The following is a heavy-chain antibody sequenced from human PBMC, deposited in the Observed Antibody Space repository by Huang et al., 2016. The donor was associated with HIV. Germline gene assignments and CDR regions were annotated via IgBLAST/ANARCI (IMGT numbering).Heavy chain of an antibody. CDR3: ARGRSMVVFPIRYWYFDL. V-gene: IGHV4-34*01. D-gene: IGHD3-10*01. Sequence: KPSETLSLTCAVFGESFSGYYWTWIRKPPGKGLEWIGEINHNGNTNSNPSTKSQVTMSVDTSRNQIALNRVSVTAADTAVYYCARGRSMVVFPIRYWYFDLWGRGTLVTVSS. CDR2: INHNGNT. CDR1: GESFSGYY. J-gene: IGHJ2*01.